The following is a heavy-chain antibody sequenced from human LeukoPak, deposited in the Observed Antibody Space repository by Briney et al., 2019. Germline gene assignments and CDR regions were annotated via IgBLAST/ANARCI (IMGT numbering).Heavy chain of an antibody. J-gene: IGHJ4*02. Sequence: ASVKVSCKASGGTFSSYAISWVRQAPGKGLEWMGGFDPEDGGTIYAQKFQGRVTMTEDTSTDTAYMELRSLRSDDTAVYYCARGSFRVLRGARSSDYWGQGTLVTVSS. CDR3: ARGSFRVLRGARSSDY. V-gene: IGHV1-24*01. CDR1: GGTFSSYA. D-gene: IGHD3-10*01. CDR2: FDPEDGGT.